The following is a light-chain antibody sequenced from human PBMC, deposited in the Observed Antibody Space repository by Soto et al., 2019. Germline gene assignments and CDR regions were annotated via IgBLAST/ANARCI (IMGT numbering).Light chain of an antibody. CDR1: QNVTSY. CDR3: QQRPNWPPTSA. V-gene: IGKV3-11*01. CDR2: DAT. Sequence: EIVLTQSPATLSLSPGESATLSCRPRQNVTSYLAWYQQKPGQAARLLIYDATNRDTHNPPRLSRSGLGDNFTLTIRSLEPEDFAVYYCQQRPNWPPTSAFGQGTKVDIK. J-gene: IGKJ1*01.